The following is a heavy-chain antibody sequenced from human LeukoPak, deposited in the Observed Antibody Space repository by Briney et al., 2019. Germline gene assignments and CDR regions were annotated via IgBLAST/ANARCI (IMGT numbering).Heavy chain of an antibody. V-gene: IGHV3-30*02. CDR1: GFPFSSYG. CDR2: IRFGGTTK. Sequence: SGGSLRLSCASCGFPFSSYGMNWVRQAPGKGLEWVAFIRFGGTTKYYADSVKGRFTVSRDDTKNTVFLQMNSLRYEDTAVYYCACTHSSPPVWGQGTLVTVSS. D-gene: IGHD3-22*01. J-gene: IGHJ4*02. CDR3: ACTHSSPPV.